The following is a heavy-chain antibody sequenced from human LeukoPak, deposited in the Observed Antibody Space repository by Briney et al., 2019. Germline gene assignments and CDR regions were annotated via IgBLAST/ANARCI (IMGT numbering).Heavy chain of an antibody. D-gene: IGHD2-21*01. V-gene: IGHV3-30*18. J-gene: IGHJ4*02. Sequence: TGGSLRLSCAASGFTFSSYGMHWVRQAPGKGLEWVAVISYDGSNKYYADSVKGRFTISRDNSKNTLYLQMNSLRAEDTAVYYCAKGLRVITGSYFDYWGQGTLVTVSS. CDR2: ISYDGSNK. CDR1: GFTFSSYG. CDR3: AKGLRVITGSYFDY.